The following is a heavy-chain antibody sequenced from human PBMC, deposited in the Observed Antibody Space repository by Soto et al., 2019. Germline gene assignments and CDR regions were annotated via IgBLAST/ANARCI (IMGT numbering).Heavy chain of an antibody. J-gene: IGHJ4*02. V-gene: IGHV1-3*01. Sequence: ASVKVSCKASGYKFSSYAIHWVRQAPGQRLEWMGWINAGNGNTKYSQKFQGRVTITRDTSASTAYMELSSLRSEDTAVYYCARSIVVVTAADYWGQGTLVTVSS. CDR3: ARSIVVVTAADY. CDR1: GYKFSSYA. CDR2: INAGNGNT. D-gene: IGHD2-21*02.